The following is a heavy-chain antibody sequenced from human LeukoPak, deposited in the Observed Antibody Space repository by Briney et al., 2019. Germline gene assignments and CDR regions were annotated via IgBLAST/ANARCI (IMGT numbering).Heavy chain of an antibody. CDR2: IYYSGST. D-gene: IGHD3-10*01. Sequence: PSETLSLTCTVSGGSFSSGSYYWSWIRQPPGKGLEWIGYIYYSGSTNYNPSLKSRVTISVDTSKNQFSLKLSSVTAADTAVYYCARGTMVRGVTPNWFDPWGQGTLVTVSS. J-gene: IGHJ5*02. V-gene: IGHV4-61*01. CDR3: ARGTMVRGVTPNWFDP. CDR1: GGSFSSGSYY.